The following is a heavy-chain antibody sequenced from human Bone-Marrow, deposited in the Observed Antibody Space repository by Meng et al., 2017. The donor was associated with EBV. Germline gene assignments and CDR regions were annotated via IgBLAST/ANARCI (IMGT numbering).Heavy chain of an antibody. V-gene: IGHV4-39*07. CDR2: IYYSGST. CDR1: GGSISSSSYY. Sequence: QLQLQESGPGLVKPSETLSLTCTVSGGSISSSSYYWGWIRQPPGKGLEWIGSIYYSGSTYYNPSLKSRVTISVDTSKNQFSLKLSSVTAADTAVYYCARGMTTVTSSDYWGQGTLVTVAS. CDR3: ARGMTTVTSSDY. J-gene: IGHJ4*02. D-gene: IGHD4-11*01.